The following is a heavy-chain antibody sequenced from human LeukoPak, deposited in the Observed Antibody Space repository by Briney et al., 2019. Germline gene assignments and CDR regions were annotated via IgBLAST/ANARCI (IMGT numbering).Heavy chain of an antibody. CDR3: AKDRRSGWYSVNY. CDR1: GFTFSSYA. D-gene: IGHD6-19*01. Sequence: GGSLRLSCAASGFTFSSYAMSWVRQAPGKGLEWVSGISGSGGATYYADSVKGRFTISRDNSKNTLYLQMNSLRAEDTAVYYCAKDRRSGWYSVNYWGQGTLVTVSS. J-gene: IGHJ4*02. CDR2: ISGSGGAT. V-gene: IGHV3-23*01.